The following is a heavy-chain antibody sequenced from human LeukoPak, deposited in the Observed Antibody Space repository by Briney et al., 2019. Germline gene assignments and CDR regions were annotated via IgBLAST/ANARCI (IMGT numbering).Heavy chain of an antibody. D-gene: IGHD6-6*01. V-gene: IGHV3-53*01. Sequence: GGSLRLSCAASGFTVSSNYMSWVRQAPGKGLEWVSVIYSGGSTYYADSVKGRFTISRDNSKNPLYLQMNSLRAEDTAVYYCASFGSSSSGANDYWGQGTLVTVSS. J-gene: IGHJ4*02. CDR1: GFTVSSNY. CDR3: ASFGSSSSGANDY. CDR2: IYSGGST.